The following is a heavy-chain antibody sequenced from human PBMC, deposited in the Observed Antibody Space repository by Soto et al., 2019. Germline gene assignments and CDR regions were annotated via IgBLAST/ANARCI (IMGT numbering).Heavy chain of an antibody. CDR1: GFTFSSYS. V-gene: IGHV3-21*01. D-gene: IGHD2-2*01. J-gene: IGHJ6*03. Sequence: EVQLVESGGGLVKPGGSLRLSCAASGFTFSSYSMNWVRQAPGKGLEWVSSISSSSSYIYYADSVKGRFTISRDNAKNSLYLQMNSLRAEDTAVYYCARDRDHCSSTSCYPVDYYYYMDVWGKGTTVTVSS. CDR3: ARDRDHCSSTSCYPVDYYYYMDV. CDR2: ISSSSSYI.